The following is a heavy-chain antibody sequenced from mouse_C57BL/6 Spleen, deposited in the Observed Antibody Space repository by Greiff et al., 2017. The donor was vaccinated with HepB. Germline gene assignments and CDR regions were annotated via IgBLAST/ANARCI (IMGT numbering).Heavy chain of an antibody. D-gene: IGHD1-1*01. Sequence: EVKLMESGGGLVKPGGSLKLSCAASGFTFSSYAMSWVRQTPEKRLEWVATISDGGSYTYYPDNVKGRFTISRDNAKNNLYLQMSHLKSEDTAMYYCARGREGYYYGSSYLDYWGQGTTLTVSS. J-gene: IGHJ2*01. CDR1: GFTFSSYA. V-gene: IGHV5-4*03. CDR3: ARGREGYYYGSSYLDY. CDR2: ISDGGSYT.